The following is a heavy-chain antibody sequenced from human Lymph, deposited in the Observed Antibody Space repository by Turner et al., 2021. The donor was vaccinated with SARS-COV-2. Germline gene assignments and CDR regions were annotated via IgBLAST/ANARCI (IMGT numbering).Heavy chain of an antibody. D-gene: IGHD3-22*01. CDR1: GYTFTGYY. J-gene: IGHJ3*01. V-gene: IGHV1-2*02. CDR3: ARGGLYYYDSSAYYGDAFDF. CDR2: INPDSGGT. Sequence: QVQLVPSGAEVKEPGASVKVSCTASGYTFTGYYMHWVRQAPGQGLEWMGWINPDSGGTNYAQNFQNRVTMTRNTSISTAYMELSRLRSDDTAVYYCARGGLYYYDSSAYYGDAFDFWGQGTMVTVSS.